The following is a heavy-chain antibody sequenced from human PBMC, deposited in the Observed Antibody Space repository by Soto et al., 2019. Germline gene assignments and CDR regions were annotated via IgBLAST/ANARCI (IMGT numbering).Heavy chain of an antibody. J-gene: IGHJ3*02. D-gene: IGHD4-17*01. V-gene: IGHV4-34*01. CDR1: GGSFSGYY. CDR2: INHSGST. Sequence: QVQLQQWGAGLLKPSETLSLTCAVYGGSFSGYYWSWIRQPPGKGLEWIGEINHSGSTNYNPSLKSRVTISVDTSKNQFSLKLSSVTAADTAVYYCARRARSPPKRDGDPDAFDIWGQGTMVTVSS. CDR3: ARRARSPPKRDGDPDAFDI.